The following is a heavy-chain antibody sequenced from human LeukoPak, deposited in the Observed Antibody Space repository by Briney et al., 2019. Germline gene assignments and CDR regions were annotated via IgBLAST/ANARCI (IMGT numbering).Heavy chain of an antibody. Sequence: GGSLRLSCAASGFIFSNYAMSWVRQAPGKGLEWVSAIDSTGAYTWYADSVKGRFTISKDSSRTILSLQMNSLRAEDAAVYFCAKGSAAGRPYYFDYWGQGTLVTVSS. CDR2: IDSTGAYT. CDR3: AKGSAAGRPYYFDY. V-gene: IGHV3-23*01. D-gene: IGHD6-25*01. CDR1: GFIFSNYA. J-gene: IGHJ4*02.